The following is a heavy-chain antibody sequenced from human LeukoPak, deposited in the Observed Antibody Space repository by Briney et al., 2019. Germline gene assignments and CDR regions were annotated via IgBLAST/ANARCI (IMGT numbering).Heavy chain of an antibody. V-gene: IGHV7-4-1*02. J-gene: IGHJ4*02. CDR2: INTNTGNP. CDR1: GYTFTSYA. CDR3: ARDFGSRYDILTGYLEKTDY. Sequence: ASVKVACKASGYTFTSYAMNWVRQAPGQGLEWMGWINTNTGNPTYAQGFTGRFVFSLDTSVSTAYLQISSLKAEDAAVYYCARDFGSRYDILTGYLEKTDYWGQGTLVTVS. D-gene: IGHD3-9*01.